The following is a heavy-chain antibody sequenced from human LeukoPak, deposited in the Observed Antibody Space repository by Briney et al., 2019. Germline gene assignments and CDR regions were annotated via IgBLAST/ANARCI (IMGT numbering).Heavy chain of an antibody. CDR2: ITSSSTYM. D-gene: IGHD3-10*02. Sequence: GGSLRLSCAAPGFTFSDHYMDWVRQAPGKGLEWVSSITSSSTYMYYADSVKGRFTISRDNARNSLYLQMNSLRAEDTAVYYCAELGITMIGGVWGKGTTVTISS. CDR3: AELGITMIGGV. V-gene: IGHV3-69-1*01. CDR1: GFTFSDHY. J-gene: IGHJ6*04.